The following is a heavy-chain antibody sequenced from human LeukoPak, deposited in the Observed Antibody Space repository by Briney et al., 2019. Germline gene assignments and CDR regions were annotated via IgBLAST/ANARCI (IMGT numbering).Heavy chain of an antibody. J-gene: IGHJ4*02. CDR3: AKDDLRYCSSTSCRRLDY. V-gene: IGHV3-30*02. CDR2: IRYDGSNK. Sequence: PGGSLRLSCAASGFTFSSYGMHWVRQAPGKGLEWVAFIRYDGSNKYYADSVKGRFTISRDNSKNTLHLQMNSLRAEDTAVYYCAKDDLRYCSSTSCRRLDYWGQGTLVTVFS. D-gene: IGHD2-2*01. CDR1: GFTFSSYG.